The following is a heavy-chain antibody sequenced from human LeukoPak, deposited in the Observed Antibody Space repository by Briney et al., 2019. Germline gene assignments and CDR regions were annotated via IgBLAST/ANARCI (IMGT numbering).Heavy chain of an antibody. CDR3: ARPIYYDSSGYYYYFDY. CDR1: GYSFTSHW. D-gene: IGHD3-22*01. V-gene: IGHV5-51*01. J-gene: IGHJ4*02. Sequence: GESLKISCKGSGYSFTSHWIGWVRQMPGKGPEWMGIIYPGDSDTRYSPSFQGQVTISADKSISTAYLQWSSLKASDTAMYYCARPIYYDSSGYYYYFDYWGQGTLVTVSS. CDR2: IYPGDSDT.